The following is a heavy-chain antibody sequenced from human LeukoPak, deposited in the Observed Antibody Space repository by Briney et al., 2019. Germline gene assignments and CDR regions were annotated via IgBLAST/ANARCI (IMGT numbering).Heavy chain of an antibody. D-gene: IGHD2-21*01. CDR3: ARDSSEFRSLIPH. Sequence: SVKVSCKDSGGTFSSYAISWVRQAPGQGLEWMGGIIPIFGTANYAQKFQGRVTITADESTSTAYMELSSLRSEDTAVYYCARDSSEFRSLIPHWGQGTLVTVSS. CDR2: IIPIFGTA. V-gene: IGHV1-69*13. CDR1: GGTFSSYA. J-gene: IGHJ1*01.